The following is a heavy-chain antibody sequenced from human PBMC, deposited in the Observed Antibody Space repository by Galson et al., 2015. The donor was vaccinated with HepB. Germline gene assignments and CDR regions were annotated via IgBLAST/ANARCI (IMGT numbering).Heavy chain of an antibody. CDR3: ARAYGGNDDNAFDI. J-gene: IGHJ3*02. CDR1: GFSLSTSGMR. V-gene: IGHV2-70*04. Sequence: VKPTQTLTLTCTISGFSLSTSGMRVSWIRQPPGQALEWLGRIEWDDDKFYSTSLKTRLTISKDTSKNQVVLTMTNVDPVDTATYYCARAYGGNDDNAFDIWGQGTMVTVSS. D-gene: IGHD4-23*01. CDR2: IEWDDDK.